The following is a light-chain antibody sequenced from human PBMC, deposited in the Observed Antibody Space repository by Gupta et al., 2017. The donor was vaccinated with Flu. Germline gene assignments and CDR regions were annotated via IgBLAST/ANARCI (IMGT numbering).Light chain of an antibody. J-gene: IGLJ1*01. CDR3: SSYTSSSTPYA. CDR1: SSDVGGYNF. Sequence: HSALPQPASVSRSPGQSITISCTGTSSDVGGYNFVSWYQQRPGKAPKLMIYEVSNRPPGVSSRFSGSKSGNTASLTISGLQADDEADYYCSSYTSSSTPYAFGTGTKVTVL. V-gene: IGLV2-14*01. CDR2: EVS.